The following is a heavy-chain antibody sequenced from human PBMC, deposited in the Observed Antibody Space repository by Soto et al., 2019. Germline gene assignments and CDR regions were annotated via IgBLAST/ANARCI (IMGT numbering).Heavy chain of an antibody. CDR3: ARNMDYYYGPGSGNGHGF. D-gene: IGHD3-10*01. J-gene: IGHJ6*02. CDR2: INPKFGDT. V-gene: IGHV1-2*02. Sequence: QVQLVQSGAEMKEPGDSVRVSCEASGYTFTSYYIHWGRQAPGQGLEWMGWINPKFGDTTYAQDFQGRVSMTRDMSISTVYMELSRLTSDDTAIYYCARNMDYYYGPGSGNGHGFWGQGTTVTVFS. CDR1: GYTFTSYY.